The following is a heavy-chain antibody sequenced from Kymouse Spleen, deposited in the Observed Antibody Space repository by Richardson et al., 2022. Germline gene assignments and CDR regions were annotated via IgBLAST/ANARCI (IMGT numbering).Heavy chain of an antibody. D-gene: IGHD1-7*01. J-gene: IGHJ6*02. CDR3: ARAITGTTHYYYGMDV. V-gene: IGHV1-8*01. CDR2: MNPNSGNT. Sequence: QVQLVQSGAEVKKPGASVKVSCKASGYTFTSYDINWVRQATGQGLEWMGWMNPNSGNTGYAQKFQGRVTMTRNTSISTAYMELSSLRSEDTAVYYCARAITGTTHYYYGMDVWGQGTTVTVSS. CDR1: GYTFTSYD.